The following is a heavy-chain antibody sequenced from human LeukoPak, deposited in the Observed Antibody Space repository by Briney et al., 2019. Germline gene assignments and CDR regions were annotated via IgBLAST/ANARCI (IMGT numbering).Heavy chain of an antibody. Sequence: SETLSLTCTVSGGSISSYYWSWIRQPPGKGLEWIGYIYYSGSTNYNPSLKSRVTISVDTSKNQFSLKLSSVTAADTAVYYCARRGYYYYGVDVWGQGTTVTVSS. CDR1: GGSISSYY. CDR2: IYYSGST. CDR3: ARRGYYYYGVDV. J-gene: IGHJ6*02. V-gene: IGHV4-59*01. D-gene: IGHD3-10*01.